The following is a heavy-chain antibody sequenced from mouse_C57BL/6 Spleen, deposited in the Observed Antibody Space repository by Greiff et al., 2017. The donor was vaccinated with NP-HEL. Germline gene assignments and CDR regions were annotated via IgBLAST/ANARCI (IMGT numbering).Heavy chain of an antibody. CDR2: IYPGDGDT. J-gene: IGHJ2*01. Sequence: VQLQQSGAELVKPGASVKISCKASGYAFSSYWMNWVKQRPGKGLEWIGQIYPGDGDTNYNGKLKGKATLTADKSSSTAYMQLSSLTSEDSAVYFCAREGYGSSYEYYFDYWGQGTTLTVSS. CDR1: GYAFSSYW. CDR3: AREGYGSSYEYYFDY. V-gene: IGHV1-80*01. D-gene: IGHD1-1*01.